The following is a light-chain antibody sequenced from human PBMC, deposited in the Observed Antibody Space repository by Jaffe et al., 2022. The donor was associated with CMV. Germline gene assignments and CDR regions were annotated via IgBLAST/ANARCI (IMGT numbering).Light chain of an antibody. Sequence: QSALTQAASVSGSPGQSITISCTGTSSDVGGYNYVSWYQQHPGKDPKLMIYDVTYRPSGVSTRFSGSKSGNTASLTISGLQAEDEADYYCSSYTSSNTLVFGGGTKVTVL. CDR2: DVT. V-gene: IGLV2-14*03. J-gene: IGLJ3*02. CDR3: SSYTSSNTLV. CDR1: SSDVGGYNY.